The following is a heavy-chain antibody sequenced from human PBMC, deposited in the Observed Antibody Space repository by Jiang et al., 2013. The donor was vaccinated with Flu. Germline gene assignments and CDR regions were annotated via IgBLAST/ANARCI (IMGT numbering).Heavy chain of an antibody. CDR2: IDTTDSYV. Sequence: QLVESGAEVKKPGESLRISCQASGYTFTSYYISWVRQMPGKGLEWMGRIDTTDSYVNSRPPFEGHVTISTDKSTNTAYLQWNSLQASDTAVYYCVRVGGAGAHFDFWGQGTLVIVSS. D-gene: IGHD1-26*01. J-gene: IGHJ4*02. V-gene: IGHV5-10-1*03. CDR3: VRVGGAGAHFDF. CDR1: GYTFTSYY.